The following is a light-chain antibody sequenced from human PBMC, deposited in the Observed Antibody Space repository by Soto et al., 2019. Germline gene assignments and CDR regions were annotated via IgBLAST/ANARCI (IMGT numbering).Light chain of an antibody. J-gene: IGKJ1*01. Sequence: EIVLTQSPGTLSLSPGERATLSCRASQSVSSSYLAWYQQKPGQAPRLLRATGIPDRFSGSGSGTDFTLTISRLEPEDFAVYYCQQYGSSPGTFGQGTKVEIK. CDR3: QQYGSSPGT. V-gene: IGKV3-20*01. CDR1: QSVSSSY.